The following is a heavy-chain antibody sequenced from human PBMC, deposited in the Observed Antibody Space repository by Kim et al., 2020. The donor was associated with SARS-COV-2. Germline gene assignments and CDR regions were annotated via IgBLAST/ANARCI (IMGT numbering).Heavy chain of an antibody. Sequence: TNPNPSLKSGVTISVDTSKNQFSLKRSSVTAAYTAVYYCARSRAARLGLWGQGTLVTVSS. D-gene: IGHD2-15*01. J-gene: IGHJ4*02. V-gene: IGHV4-34*01. CDR3: ARSRAARLGL. CDR2: T.